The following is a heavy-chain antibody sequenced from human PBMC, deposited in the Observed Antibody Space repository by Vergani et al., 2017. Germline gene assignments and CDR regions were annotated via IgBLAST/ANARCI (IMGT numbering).Heavy chain of an antibody. CDR3: TTAYCGGDCYSWDAFDI. CDR2: IKSKTDSGTT. D-gene: IGHD2-21*02. CDR1: GFTFSNAW. V-gene: IGHV3-15*01. J-gene: IGHJ3*02. Sequence: VQLVESGGGVVQPGRSLRLSCAASGFTFSNAWMSWVRQAPGKGLEWVGRIKSKTDSGTTDYAAPVKGRFTISRDDSKNTLYLQMNSLKTEDTAVYYCTTAYCGGDCYSWDAFDIWGQGTMVTVSS.